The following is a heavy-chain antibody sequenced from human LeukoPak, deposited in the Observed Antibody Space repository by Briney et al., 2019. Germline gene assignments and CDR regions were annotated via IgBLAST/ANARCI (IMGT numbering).Heavy chain of an antibody. V-gene: IGHV3-30*02. CDR3: AKEQDLVGTTYYFGH. D-gene: IGHD1-26*01. CDR2: IRNDGSEK. CDR1: GFTFSNYG. Sequence: PGGSLRLSCAASGFTFSNYGIHWVRQAPGKGLEWVAFIRNDGSEKYYADSVRGRFTSFRDNSKTTVYLQMNSLRAEDTAVYYCAKEQDLVGTTYYFGHWGQGTLVTVSS. J-gene: IGHJ4*02.